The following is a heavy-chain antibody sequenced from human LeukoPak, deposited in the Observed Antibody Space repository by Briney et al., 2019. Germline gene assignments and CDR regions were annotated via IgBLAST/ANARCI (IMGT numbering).Heavy chain of an antibody. J-gene: IGHJ4*02. V-gene: IGHV1-2*02. CDR1: GYTFTGYY. D-gene: IGHD2-21*01. Sequence: ASVKVSCKASGYTFTGYYMHWVRQAPGQGLEWMGWINPNSGGTNYAQKFQGRVTMTRDTSISTAYMELSRLRSDDTAVYYCARVSPFAYCGGDCAEYFDYWGQGTLVTVSS. CDR3: ARVSPFAYCGGDCAEYFDY. CDR2: INPNSGGT.